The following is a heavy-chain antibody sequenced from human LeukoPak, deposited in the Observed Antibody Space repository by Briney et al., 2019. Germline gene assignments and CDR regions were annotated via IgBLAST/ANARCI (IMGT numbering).Heavy chain of an antibody. Sequence: GASVKVSCKACGYTLTNYYIHWVRQAPGQGLEWMGWINPNSGVTNYAQKFQGRVTLTRDTPISTAYMEVSRLRSDDTAVYYCARAHMTTVTLGDYWGQGTLVTVSS. CDR1: GYTLTNYY. J-gene: IGHJ4*02. CDR3: ARAHMTTVTLGDY. CDR2: INPNSGVT. V-gene: IGHV1-2*02. D-gene: IGHD4-11*01.